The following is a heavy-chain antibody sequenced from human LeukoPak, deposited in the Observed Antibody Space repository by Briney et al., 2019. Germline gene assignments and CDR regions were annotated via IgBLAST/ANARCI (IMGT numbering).Heavy chain of an antibody. CDR1: GFTFSTYW. Sequence: PGGSLRLSCAASGFTFSTYWMHWVRQAPGTGLVWVSRISSDGTITYYADSVKGRFSISRDNAKNTLYLQMNSLRAEDTAVYYCARVYYYYYMDVWGKGTTVAVSS. CDR2: ISSDGTIT. J-gene: IGHJ6*03. CDR3: ARVYYYYYMDV. V-gene: IGHV3-74*01.